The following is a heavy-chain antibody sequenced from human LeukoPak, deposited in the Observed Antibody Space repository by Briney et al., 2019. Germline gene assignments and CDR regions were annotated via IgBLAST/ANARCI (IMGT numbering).Heavy chain of an antibody. J-gene: IGHJ4*02. D-gene: IGHD2-2*02. V-gene: IGHV1-69-2*01. Sequence: ASVKVSCKVSGYTFTDYYMHWVQQAPGKGLEWMGLVDPEDGETIYAEKFQGRVTITADTSTDTAYMELSSLRSEDTAVYYCATLPLYCSSTSCYIRDYWGQETLVTVSS. CDR3: ATLPLYCSSTSCYIRDY. CDR1: GYTFTDYY. CDR2: VDPEDGET.